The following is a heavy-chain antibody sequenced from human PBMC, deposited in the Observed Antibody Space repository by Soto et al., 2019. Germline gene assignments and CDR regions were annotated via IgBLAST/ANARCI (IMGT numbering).Heavy chain of an antibody. D-gene: IGHD3-10*01. J-gene: IGHJ4*02. CDR2: VNHSRSP. CDR3: ARETEPYYGSGSYYY. CDR1: GGSSSGYY. V-gene: IGHV4-34*01. Sequence: QVHLQQWGAGLLKPSETLSLSCAIFGGSSSGYYWSWIRQPPGKGLEWIGEVNHSRSPNYNPSLKSRATISLDTSKNHFSLKLSSVTAADTGVYYCARETEPYYGSGSYYYWGQGTLVTVSS.